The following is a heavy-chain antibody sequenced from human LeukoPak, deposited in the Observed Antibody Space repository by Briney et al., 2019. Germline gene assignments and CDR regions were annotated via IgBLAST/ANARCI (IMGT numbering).Heavy chain of an antibody. D-gene: IGHD3-22*01. CDR1: GGSFSGYY. CDR3: ARIGYYDSSGYYSPLDY. J-gene: IGHJ4*02. Sequence: SETLSLTCAVYGGSFSGYYWSWIRQPPGKGLEWIGEINHSGSTNYNPSLKSRVTISVDTSKNQFSLKLSSVTAADTAVYYCARIGYYDSSGYYSPLDYWGQGTLVTVSS. V-gene: IGHV4-34*01. CDR2: INHSGST.